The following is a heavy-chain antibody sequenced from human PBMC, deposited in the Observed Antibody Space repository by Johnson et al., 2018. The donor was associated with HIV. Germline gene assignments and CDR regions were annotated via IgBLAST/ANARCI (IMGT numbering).Heavy chain of an antibody. Sequence: VQLVESGGGLVQPGRSLRLSCAASGFTFDDYAMHWVRQAPGKGLEWVSGISWNSGSIGYADSVKGRFTVSRDNSKNTLYLQINSLIPEDTAVYYCARLPSGYSRDDLDIWGQGTMVTVSS. D-gene: IGHD5-18*01. CDR1: GFTFDDYA. J-gene: IGHJ3*02. CDR3: ARLPSGYSRDDLDI. CDR2: ISWNSGSI. V-gene: IGHV3-9*01.